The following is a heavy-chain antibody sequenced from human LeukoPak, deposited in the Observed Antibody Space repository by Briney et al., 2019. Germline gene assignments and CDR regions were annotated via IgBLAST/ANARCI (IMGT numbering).Heavy chain of an antibody. CDR2: IKEDGSED. CDR3: ARDRAYSRFDY. Sequence: PGGSLRLSCAASGFTFSSYGMHWVRQAPGKGLEWVASIKEDGSEDYYVGSVEGRFTIFRDNSKNSLYLQMNNLRVEDTAVYYCARDRAYSRFDYWGQGTLVTVAS. J-gene: IGHJ4*02. CDR1: GFTFSSYG. D-gene: IGHD1-26*01. V-gene: IGHV3-7*01.